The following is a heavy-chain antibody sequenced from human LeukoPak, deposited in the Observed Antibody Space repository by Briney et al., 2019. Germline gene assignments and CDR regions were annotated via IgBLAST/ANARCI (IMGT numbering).Heavy chain of an antibody. J-gene: IGHJ3*02. V-gene: IGHV3-30*02. CDR2: IRYDGTNK. Sequence: GGSLRLSCAASGFTFRSYGMHWVRQAPGKGLEWVAIIRYDGTNKYYADSVKGRFTISRDNSKNTLYLQMNSLRAEDTAVYYCAKDQDSSGYFDAFDIWGQGTMVTVSS. CDR3: AKDQDSSGYFDAFDI. D-gene: IGHD3-22*01. CDR1: GFTFRSYG.